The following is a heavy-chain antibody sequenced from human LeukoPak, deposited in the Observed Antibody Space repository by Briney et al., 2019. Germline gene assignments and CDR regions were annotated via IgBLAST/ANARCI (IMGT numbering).Heavy chain of an antibody. CDR1: GGSISSSSYY. CDR3: ARGQAYGGQFDY. V-gene: IGHV4-39*01. J-gene: IGHJ4*02. Sequence: PSETLSLTCTVSGGSISSSSYYWGWIRQPPGKGLEWIGSIYYSGSTYYNPSLKSRVTISVDTSKNQFSLKLSSVTAADTAVYYCARGQAYGGQFDYWGQGTLATVSS. D-gene: IGHD4-23*01. CDR2: IYYSGST.